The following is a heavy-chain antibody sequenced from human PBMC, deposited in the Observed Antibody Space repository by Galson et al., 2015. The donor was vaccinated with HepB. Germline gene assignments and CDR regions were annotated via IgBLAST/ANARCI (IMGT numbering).Heavy chain of an antibody. V-gene: IGHV3-30*03. Sequence: SLRLSCAASGFTFAHYAMHWVRQAPGKGLEWVAVISYDGGKTYYGEPVKGRFTISRSNSKNTLFLQMNSLRPEDTAVYYCARNVGGGDAYWGQGTLVTVSS. J-gene: IGHJ4*02. D-gene: IGHD3-16*01. CDR1: GFTFAHYA. CDR2: ISYDGGKT. CDR3: ARNVGGGDAY.